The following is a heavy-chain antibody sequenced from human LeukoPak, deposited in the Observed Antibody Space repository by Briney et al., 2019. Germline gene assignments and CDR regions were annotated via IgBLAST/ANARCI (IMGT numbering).Heavy chain of an antibody. D-gene: IGHD4-23*01. Sequence: ASVKVSCKASGYTFTSYGISWVRQAPGQGLEWMGWINTNTGNPAFAQGFTGRFVFSLDTSVSTAYLQISSLQTDDTAMYYCATNSKYQSFAFDIWGQGTLVTVSS. CDR2: INTNTGNP. J-gene: IGHJ3*02. CDR3: ATNSKYQSFAFDI. V-gene: IGHV7-4-1*02. CDR1: GYTFTSYG.